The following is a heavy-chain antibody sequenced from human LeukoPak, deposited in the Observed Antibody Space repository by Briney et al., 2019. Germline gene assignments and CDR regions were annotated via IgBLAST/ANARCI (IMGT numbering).Heavy chain of an antibody. J-gene: IGHJ6*04. CDR2: IKQDGSEK. CDR1: GFTFSGYW. V-gene: IGHV3-7*01. Sequence: GGSLTLSCAASGFTFSGYWMSWLRQAPGKGLEWVGNIKQDGSEKYYVDSVKGRFTISRDNAKNSLYLQMNSLRAEDTAVYYCARDRGFGQADVWGKGTTVTVSS. CDR3: ARDRGFGQADV. D-gene: IGHD3-10*01.